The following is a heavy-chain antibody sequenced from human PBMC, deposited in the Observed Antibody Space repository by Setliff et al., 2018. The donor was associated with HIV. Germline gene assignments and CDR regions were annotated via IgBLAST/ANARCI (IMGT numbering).Heavy chain of an antibody. CDR2: INAGNGDT. J-gene: IGHJ4*02. Sequence: ASVKVSCKASGDTFTTYALHWVRQASGQRLEWMGWINAGNGDTESSQKFQGRVTITRDTSASTAYMELSSLRSEDTGVYYCAIGSSNWPHRPNNYYFDYWGQGTPVTVSS. V-gene: IGHV1-3*01. CDR1: GDTFTTYA. CDR3: AIGSSNWPHRPNNYYFDY. D-gene: IGHD6-13*01.